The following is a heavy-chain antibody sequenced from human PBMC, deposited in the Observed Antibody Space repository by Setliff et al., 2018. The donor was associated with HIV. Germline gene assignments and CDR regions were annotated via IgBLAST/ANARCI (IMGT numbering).Heavy chain of an antibody. CDR2: IEQPDGGV. J-gene: IGHJ5*02. V-gene: IGHV3-23*05. D-gene: IGHD3-10*01. CDR1: GFTFDSHR. CDR3: ARGRDYGSGLRKDWFDP. Sequence: GGSLRLSCIASGFTFDSHRMNWFRQIPGKGLEWVSAIEQPDGGVYADSVKGRFTISRDNSKNTLYLQMNSLRSEDTAVYYCARGRDYGSGLRKDWFDPWGQGTLVTVSS.